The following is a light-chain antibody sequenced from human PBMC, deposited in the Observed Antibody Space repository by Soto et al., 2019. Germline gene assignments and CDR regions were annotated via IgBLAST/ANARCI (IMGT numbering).Light chain of an antibody. V-gene: IGKV3-11*01. CDR2: DAS. CDR3: HQRSDWPHT. J-gene: IGKJ2*01. CDR1: QTVSSY. Sequence: EIVLRQSPATLSLSPGERATLSCRASQTVSSYLAWYQQKPGQAPRLLIYDASVRATGTPGRFSGSGSRTDFNLIINSLEPDDFAVYFCHQRSDWPHTFGQGTRLDIK.